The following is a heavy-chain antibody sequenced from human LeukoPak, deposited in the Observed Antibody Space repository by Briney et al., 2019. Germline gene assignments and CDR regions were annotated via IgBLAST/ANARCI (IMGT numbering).Heavy chain of an antibody. D-gene: IGHD6-19*01. CDR3: PKPIIGGLAVSADWFDP. V-gene: IGHV3-23*01. CDR1: GFAFSFYA. J-gene: IGHJ5*02. Sequence: GGSLRLSCTASGFAFSFYAMTWVRQAPGKGLQWVSTINANGVNTYYADSVRGRFTISRDNSKDTLYLQLNSLRADDTAISFFPKPIIGGLAVSADWFDPWGKGTLVIVSS. CDR2: INANGVNT.